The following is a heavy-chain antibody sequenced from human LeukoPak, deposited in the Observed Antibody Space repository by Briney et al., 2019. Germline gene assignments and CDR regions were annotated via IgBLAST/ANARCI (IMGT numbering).Heavy chain of an antibody. CDR3: ARQGPGYGQYFFDY. V-gene: IGHV4-4*09. CDR2: IQTSGSN. D-gene: IGHD5-12*01. Sequence: SETLSLTCTVSGGSISSYSWSWIRQPPGKALEWIGYIQTSGSNNYNPSPTRRVIISVDTSKNHFSLRLSSVTAADTAVYHCARQGPGYGQYFFDYWGQGTLVTVHS. CDR1: GGSISSYS. J-gene: IGHJ4*02.